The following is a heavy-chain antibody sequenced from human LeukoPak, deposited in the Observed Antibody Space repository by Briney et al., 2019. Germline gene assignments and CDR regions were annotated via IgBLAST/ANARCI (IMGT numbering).Heavy chain of an antibody. D-gene: IGHD3-10*01. CDR1: GFTVRSNF. CDR3: ARDRAAEYYFDY. V-gene: IGHV3-48*01. Sequence: PGGSLRLSCAASGFTVRSNFMSWVRQAPRKGLEWVSYISSSSSTIYYADSVKGRFTISRDNAKNSLYLQMNSLRAEDTAVYYCARDRAAEYYFDYWGQGTLVTVSS. J-gene: IGHJ4*02. CDR2: ISSSSSTI.